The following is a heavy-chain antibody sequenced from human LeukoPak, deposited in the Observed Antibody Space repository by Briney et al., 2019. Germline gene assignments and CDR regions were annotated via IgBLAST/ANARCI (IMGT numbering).Heavy chain of an antibody. Sequence: GGSLRLSRAASGFTLRSYDMSWVRQAPGKGLDWVAATSGSGVNSYYADSVRGRFTISRDNSQNTLYLQMDSLRAEDTALYYCAKEYSGYDFDYWGQGTLLTVSS. CDR1: GFTLRSYD. D-gene: IGHD5-12*01. CDR2: TSGSGVNS. V-gene: IGHV3-23*01. CDR3: AKEYSGYDFDY. J-gene: IGHJ4*02.